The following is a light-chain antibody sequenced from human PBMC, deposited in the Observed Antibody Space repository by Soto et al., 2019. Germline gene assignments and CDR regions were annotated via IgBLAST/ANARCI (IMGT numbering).Light chain of an antibody. CDR3: QSNDSSNHVV. V-gene: IGLV6-57*02. CDR1: SGSIASNY. J-gene: IGLJ2*01. CDR2: EDN. Sequence: NFMLTQPHSVSESPGKTVTISCTGSSGSIASNYVQWYQQRPGSAPTTVIYEDNQRPSGVPDRFSGSIDSSSNSASLTISGLKTEDEADYSCQSNDSSNHVVFGGGTKLTVL.